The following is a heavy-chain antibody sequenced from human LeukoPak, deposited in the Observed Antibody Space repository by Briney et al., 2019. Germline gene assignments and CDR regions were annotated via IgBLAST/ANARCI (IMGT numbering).Heavy chain of an antibody. CDR3: ARPRFQGSYAY. V-gene: IGHV4-39*07. J-gene: IGHJ4*02. D-gene: IGHD3-16*01. CDR1: GGSISTSNYY. CDR2: IFYSGST. Sequence: SETLSLTCTVSGGSISTSNYYWGWIRQPPGKGLEWIGNIFYSGSTYYSPSLRSRVTISLDTSRNQFSLKLSSVTAADTAVYYCARPRFQGSYAYWGQGTLVTVSS.